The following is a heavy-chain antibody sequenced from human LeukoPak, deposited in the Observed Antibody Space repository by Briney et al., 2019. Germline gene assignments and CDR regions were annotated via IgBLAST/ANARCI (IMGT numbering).Heavy chain of an antibody. J-gene: IGHJ4*02. Sequence: PGGSLRLSCAASGFTFSSYGMHWVRQAPGKGLEWVAVIWYDGSNKYYADSVRGRFTISRDNSKNTLYLQMNSLRAVDTAVYYCAKGGLSDVGSGWYKWGQGTLVTVSS. V-gene: IGHV3-33*06. CDR1: GFTFSSYG. D-gene: IGHD6-19*01. CDR3: AKGGLSDVGSGWYK. CDR2: IWYDGSNK.